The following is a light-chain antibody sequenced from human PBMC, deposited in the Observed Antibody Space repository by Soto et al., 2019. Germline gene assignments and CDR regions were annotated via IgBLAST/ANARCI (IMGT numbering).Light chain of an antibody. CDR3: QSYDSSHVA. J-gene: IGLJ2*01. CDR1: SSNIGAGYD. CDR2: GNS. Sequence: QSVLTQPPSVSGAPGQRVTISCTGSSSNIGAGYDVHWYQQLPGTAPKLLIYGNSNRPSGVPDRFSGSKSGPSASLAITGLQAEDEADYYCQSYDSSHVAFVGGTKLTVL. V-gene: IGLV1-40*01.